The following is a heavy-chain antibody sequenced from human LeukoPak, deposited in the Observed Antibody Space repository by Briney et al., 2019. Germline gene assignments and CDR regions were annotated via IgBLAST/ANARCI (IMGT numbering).Heavy chain of an antibody. V-gene: IGHV4-39*07. Sequence: SETLSLTCTVSGGAIGSSSSYWGWIRQPPGKGLEWIGSIYYSGKVYYNSSLKSRVTISVDTSKNQFSLRLTSVTAADTAVYYCARGFYGAGSQFDYWGQGTLVTVSS. J-gene: IGHJ4*02. CDR2: IYYSGKV. D-gene: IGHD3-10*01. CDR1: GGAIGSSSSY. CDR3: ARGFYGAGSQFDY.